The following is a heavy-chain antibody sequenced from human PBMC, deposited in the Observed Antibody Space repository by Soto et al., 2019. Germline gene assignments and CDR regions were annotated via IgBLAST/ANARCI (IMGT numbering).Heavy chain of an antibody. D-gene: IGHD2-15*01. CDR1: GGSISSYY. Sequence: QVQLQESGPGLVKPSETLSLTCTVSGGSISSYYCTWIRQPPGKGLEWIGYIYYSGSTNYNPSLKIRVTISVDTSKNQFSLKLSSVTAADTAVYYCARRYGGNLDYWGQGTLVTVSS. J-gene: IGHJ4*02. CDR3: ARRYGGNLDY. CDR2: IYYSGST. V-gene: IGHV4-59*08.